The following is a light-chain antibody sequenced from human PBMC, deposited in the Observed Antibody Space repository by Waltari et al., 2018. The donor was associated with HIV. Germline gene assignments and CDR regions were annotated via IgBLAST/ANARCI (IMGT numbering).Light chain of an antibody. CDR3: CSFTQSHTAV. J-gene: IGLJ2*01. CDR1: NSDVGAYNY. V-gene: IGLV2-11*01. Sequence: QSALTQPRSVSGSPGQSVTISCTGTNSDVGAYNYVGWYQQYPGQAPKLPICDVYKRPCGVPDRVSGSKSGNTASRTISGLQAEDEADYHCCSFTQSHTAVFGGGTKLTVL. CDR2: DVY.